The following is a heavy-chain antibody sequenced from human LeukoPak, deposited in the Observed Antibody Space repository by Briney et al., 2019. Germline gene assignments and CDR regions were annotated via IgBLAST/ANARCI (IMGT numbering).Heavy chain of an antibody. V-gene: IGHV3-53*01. CDR2: IYNSGTT. CDR1: GFNVSNYY. J-gene: IGHJ5*02. D-gene: IGHD3-3*01. CDR3: VSDLCGGDDQ. Sequence: GGSLRLSCAAFGFNVSNYYMSWVRQAPGKGLEWVSVIYNSGTTYYADSVKGRFTISRDNAKDTLYLQMSSLRDEDTAVYYCVSDLCGGDDQWGRGTLVAVSS.